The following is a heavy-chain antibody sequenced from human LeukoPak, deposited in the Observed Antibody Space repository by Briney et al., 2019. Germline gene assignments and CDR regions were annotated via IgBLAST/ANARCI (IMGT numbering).Heavy chain of an antibody. V-gene: IGHV4-30-2*01. CDR1: GGSISSGGYS. Sequence: PSETLSLTCAVSGGSISSGGYSWSWIRQPPGKGLEWIGYIYHSGSTYYNPSLKSRVTISVDTSKNQFSLKLSSVTAADTAVYYCARGRVSGSSSWWGQGTLATVSS. D-gene: IGHD6-13*01. CDR2: IYHSGST. CDR3: ARGRVSGSSSW. J-gene: IGHJ4*02.